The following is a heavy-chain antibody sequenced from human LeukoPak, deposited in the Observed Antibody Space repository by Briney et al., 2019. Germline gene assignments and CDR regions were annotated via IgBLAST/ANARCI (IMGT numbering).Heavy chain of an antibody. V-gene: IGHV3-11*01. CDR2: ISSSGGTI. D-gene: IGHD2-15*01. CDR1: GFTFSDYY. J-gene: IGHJ4*02. CDR3: ARSRSSYYATALDY. Sequence: GGSLRLSCAASGFTFSDYYMSWIRQGPGRGLEWVSYISSSGGTINYEDSVKGRFTISRDNAKNSMYLQMNSLRAEDTAVCYCARSRSSYYATALDYWGQGTLVTVSS.